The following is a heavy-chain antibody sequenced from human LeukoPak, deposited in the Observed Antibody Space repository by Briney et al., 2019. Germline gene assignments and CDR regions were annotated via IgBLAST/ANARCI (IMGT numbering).Heavy chain of an antibody. Sequence: SETLSLTCTVSGGSISSYYWSWVRQPPGKGLEWIGYVSYSGSTDYNPSLKSRVIISIDTSKNQFSLRLSSVTAADTAVYYCARGLPEYYYGSGSFPFDYWGQGTLVTVSS. CDR3: ARGLPEYYYGSGSFPFDY. D-gene: IGHD3-10*01. J-gene: IGHJ4*02. V-gene: IGHV4-59*01. CDR2: VSYSGST. CDR1: GGSISSYY.